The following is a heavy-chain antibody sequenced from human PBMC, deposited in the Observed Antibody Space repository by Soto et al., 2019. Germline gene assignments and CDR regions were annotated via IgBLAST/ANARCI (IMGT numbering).Heavy chain of an antibody. CDR3: DRGRYGNYVYFDY. CDR2: IYYSGST. Sequence: SETLSLTCTVSGGSVSSGSYYWSWIRQPPGKGLEWIGYIYYSGSTNYNPSLKSRVTISVDTSKNQFSLKLSSVTAADTAVYYCDRGRYGNYVYFDYWGQGTLVTVSS. V-gene: IGHV4-61*01. J-gene: IGHJ4*02. CDR1: GGSVSSGSYY. D-gene: IGHD4-17*01.